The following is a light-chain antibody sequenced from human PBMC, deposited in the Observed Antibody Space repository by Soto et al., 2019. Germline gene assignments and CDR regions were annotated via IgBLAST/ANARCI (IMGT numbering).Light chain of an antibody. Sequence: QSVLTQPPSASGTPGQRVTISCSGSNSNIGSNPVNWYQQLPGTAPKLLIYGNNQRPSGVPDRFSGSKAGTLASLAISGLQSEDEADYYCAAWDDSLNGSWVFGGGTQLTVL. CDR1: NSNIGSNP. J-gene: IGLJ3*02. V-gene: IGLV1-44*01. CDR2: GNN. CDR3: AAWDDSLNGSWV.